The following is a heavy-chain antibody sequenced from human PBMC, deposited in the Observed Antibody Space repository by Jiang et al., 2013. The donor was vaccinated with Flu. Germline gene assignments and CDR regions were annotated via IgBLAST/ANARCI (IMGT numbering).Heavy chain of an antibody. D-gene: IGHD6-13*01. CDR3: ARAIAAAGMGAWWYFDL. V-gene: IGHV4-31*03. J-gene: IGHJ2*01. CDR2: IYYSGST. Sequence: PGLVKPSQTLSLTCTVSGGSISSGGYYWSWIRQHPGKGLEWIGYIYYSGSTYYNPSLKSRVTISVDTSKNQFSLKLSSVTAADTAVYYCARAIAAAGMGAWWYFDLWGRGTLVTVSS. CDR1: GGSISSGGYY.